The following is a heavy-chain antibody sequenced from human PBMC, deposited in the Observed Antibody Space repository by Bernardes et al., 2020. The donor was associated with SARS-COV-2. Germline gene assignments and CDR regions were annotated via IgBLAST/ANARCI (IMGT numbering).Heavy chain of an antibody. D-gene: IGHD4-4*01. CDR3: ARVDFSNLYYFDY. Sequence: SLILSCAASGFTFRSSTMNWVRQAPGKGLEWISSISTSSSYISYSDSVRGRFTISRDNAKNSVSLQMNSLRAEDTAVYYCARVDFSNLYYFDYWGQGTPVTVSS. CDR1: GFTFRSST. CDR2: ISTSSSYI. J-gene: IGHJ4*02. V-gene: IGHV3-21*06.